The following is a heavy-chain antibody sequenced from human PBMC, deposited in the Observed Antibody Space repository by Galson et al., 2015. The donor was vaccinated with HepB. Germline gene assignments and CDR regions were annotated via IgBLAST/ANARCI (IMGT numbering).Heavy chain of an antibody. J-gene: IGHJ3*01. Sequence: PALVKPTQTLTLTCSFSGFSLFTDKVAVGWIRQPPGEALEWLALIYWDDDSRYRPSLETRLTITKFPSRNQVVLTMTNMDPADTARYYCAHSPVRPGYDFWVGQPFDVWGQGTTVIVSS. CDR1: GFSLFTDKVA. V-gene: IGHV2-5*02. CDR3: AHSPVRPGYDFWVGQPFDV. CDR2: IYWDDDS. D-gene: IGHD3-3*01.